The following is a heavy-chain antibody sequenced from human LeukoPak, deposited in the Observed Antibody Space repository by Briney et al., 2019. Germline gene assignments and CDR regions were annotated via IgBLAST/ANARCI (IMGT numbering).Heavy chain of an antibody. CDR2: IYTSGST. Sequence: PSETLSLTCTVSGGSISSYYWSWIRQPAGKGLEWIGRIYTSGSTNYNPSLKSRVTMLVDTSKNQFSLKLSSVTAADTAVYYCARDRDMITFGGVIGAPNGAFDIWGQGTMVTVSS. J-gene: IGHJ3*02. V-gene: IGHV4-4*07. CDR3: ARDRDMITFGGVIGAPNGAFDI. CDR1: GGSISSYY. D-gene: IGHD3-16*02.